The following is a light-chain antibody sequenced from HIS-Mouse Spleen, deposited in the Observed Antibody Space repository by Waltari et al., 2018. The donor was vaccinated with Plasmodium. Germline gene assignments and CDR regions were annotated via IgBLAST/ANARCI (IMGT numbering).Light chain of an antibody. Sequence: AIQLTQSPSSLSASVGDRVTITCRGSQGISSALAWYQQKPGKAPKLLIYDASSLESGVPSRFSGSGSGTDFTLTISSLQPEDFATYYCQQFNSYPQGTFGQGTRLEIK. CDR2: DAS. CDR3: QQFNSYPQGT. J-gene: IGKJ5*01. CDR1: QGISSA. V-gene: IGKV1-13*02.